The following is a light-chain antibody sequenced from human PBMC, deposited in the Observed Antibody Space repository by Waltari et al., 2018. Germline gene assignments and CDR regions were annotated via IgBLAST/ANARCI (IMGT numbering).Light chain of an antibody. Sequence: EIVLTQSPGTLSLSPGERATLSCRASQSISASYLAWYEQKPGQAPRLRIYGASCRATGIPDWLSGSGSGTDFTLSIIILEPEDFAVYYCQQYGGSPPFTFGPGTKVDIK. CDR3: QQYGGSPPFT. CDR1: QSISASY. J-gene: IGKJ3*01. CDR2: GAS. V-gene: IGKV3-20*01.